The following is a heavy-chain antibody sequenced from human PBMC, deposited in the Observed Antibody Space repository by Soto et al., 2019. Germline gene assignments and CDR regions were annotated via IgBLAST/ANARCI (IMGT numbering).Heavy chain of an antibody. CDR1: GGSINSGGYY. V-gene: IGHV4-31*03. Sequence: NPSETLSLTCTVSGGSINSGGYYWSWIRQHPGKGLEWIGKIFYTGSTTYNPSLKSRVTISVDTSKNQFSLKLKSVTAADTAVYYCARNYYNNYVFGYWDQGTLVTVSS. D-gene: IGHD4-4*01. CDR2: IFYTGST. J-gene: IGHJ4*02. CDR3: ARNYYNNYVFGY.